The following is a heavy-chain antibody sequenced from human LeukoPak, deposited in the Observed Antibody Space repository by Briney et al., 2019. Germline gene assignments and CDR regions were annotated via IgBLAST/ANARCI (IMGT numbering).Heavy chain of an antibody. V-gene: IGHV1-3*03. CDR2: IEAGNGNA. D-gene: IGHD6-6*01. CDR3: ASAARRPGYYYYMDV. Sequence: GASVKVSCKASGYTFTNYAMRWVRQAPGQRLEWMGWIEAGNGNAKYSQEFQGRVTITTDTSASAAYMELSNLRSEDMAVYYCASAARRPGYYYYMDVWGKGTTVTVSS. J-gene: IGHJ6*03. CDR1: GYTFTNYA.